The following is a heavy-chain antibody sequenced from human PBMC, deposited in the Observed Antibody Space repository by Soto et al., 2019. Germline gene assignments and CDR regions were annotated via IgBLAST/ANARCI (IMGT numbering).Heavy chain of an antibody. Sequence: ETLPLTCDVSGDSISTSSYYWGWIRQPPGKGLEWIASIYYSGATYYNPSLQSRVTISVDTSNNRFSLTLSSLTAADTAVYFCAGLAYSGYLQTWGQGSLVTVSS. CDR2: IYYSGAT. D-gene: IGHD1-26*01. J-gene: IGHJ1*01. CDR1: GDSISTSSYY. V-gene: IGHV4-39*02. CDR3: AGLAYSGYLQT.